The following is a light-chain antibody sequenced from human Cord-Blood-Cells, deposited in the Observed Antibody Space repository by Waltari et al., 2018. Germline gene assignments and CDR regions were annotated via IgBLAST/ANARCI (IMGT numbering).Light chain of an antibody. CDR1: SSDVGSYNL. Sequence: QSALTQPASVSGSPGQSIPISCTGTSSDVGSYNLVSWYQHHPGKAPKLMIYEGSKRPSGVSNRFSGSKSGNTASLTISGREAEDEADYYCCSYEGSSTGVFGGGTKLTVL. V-gene: IGLV2-23*01. J-gene: IGLJ3*02. CDR3: CSYEGSSTGV. CDR2: EGS.